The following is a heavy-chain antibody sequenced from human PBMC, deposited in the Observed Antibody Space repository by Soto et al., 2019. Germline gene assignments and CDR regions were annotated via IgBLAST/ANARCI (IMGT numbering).Heavy chain of an antibody. V-gene: IGHV4-61*05. CDR3: ARHHCSGGSCYTPIGQLGGNWFDP. Sequence: SETLSLTCDVSGDTISTGGYTWAWIRQPPGEALEWIGFFYYSGSTNYNPSLKSRVTISVDTSKNQFSLKLSSVTAADTAVYYCARHHCSGGSCYTPIGQLGGNWFDPWGQGTLVTVSS. CDR1: GDTISTGGYT. CDR2: FYYSGST. J-gene: IGHJ5*02. D-gene: IGHD2-15*01.